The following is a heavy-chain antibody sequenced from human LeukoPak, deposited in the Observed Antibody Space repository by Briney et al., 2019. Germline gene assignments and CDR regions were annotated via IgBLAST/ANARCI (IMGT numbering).Heavy chain of an antibody. J-gene: IGHJ4*02. CDR1: GYTFTDYY. V-gene: IGHV1-2*02. D-gene: IGHD2-2*01. CDR3: ARANFLYCSSTTCLFDY. CDR2: INPNDGET. Sequence: GASVKVSCKASGYTFTDYYMHWVRQAPGQGFEWMGWINPNDGETNCAQKFQGRVTMTRDTSISTAHMEVSRLRSDDTAVYYCARANFLYCSSTTCLFDYWGQGTLVTVSS.